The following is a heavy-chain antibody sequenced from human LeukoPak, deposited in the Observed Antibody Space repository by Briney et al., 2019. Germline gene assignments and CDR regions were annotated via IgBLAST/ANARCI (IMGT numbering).Heavy chain of an antibody. CDR3: ARAGYENLIAGPDF. V-gene: IGHV1-18*01. Sequence: GASLKVSPEASRYTFTSYSISTVRHAPQQGLEWRGWISAYSCNTNYAQRFQGRVIMTTDTSTSTAYMDLRSLRSDDTAVYYCARAGYENLIAGPDFWGQGTLVTVSS. CDR1: RYTFTSYS. D-gene: IGHD1-1*01. J-gene: IGHJ4*02. CDR2: ISAYSCNT.